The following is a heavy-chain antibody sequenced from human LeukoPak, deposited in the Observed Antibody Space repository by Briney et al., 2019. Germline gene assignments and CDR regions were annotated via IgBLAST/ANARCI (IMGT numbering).Heavy chain of an antibody. CDR1: GGSLSSVSYY. J-gene: IGHJ4*02. Sequence: SETLSLTCTVSGGSLSSVSYYWSWIRQPPGKGLEGIGYIYYSRSTNYNPSLKSRVTISVNTSKNQYSLKLSSVTAADTAVYYCARQQLSQLYYFDYWGQGTLVTVSS. D-gene: IGHD6-13*01. V-gene: IGHV4-61*01. CDR2: IYYSRST. CDR3: ARQQLSQLYYFDY.